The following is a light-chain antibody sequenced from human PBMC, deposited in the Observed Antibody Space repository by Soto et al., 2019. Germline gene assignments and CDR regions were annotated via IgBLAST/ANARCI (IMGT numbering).Light chain of an antibody. Sequence: DIQTTQSPSSLSASVGDRVTITCLASQSISSYLNWYQQKPGKAPKLLIYAASSLQSGVPSRFSGSGSGTDFNLTISSLQTEDFATYYCQQRYSTSITFGQGTRVEIK. J-gene: IGKJ5*01. CDR2: AAS. CDR1: QSISSY. V-gene: IGKV1-39*01. CDR3: QQRYSTSIT.